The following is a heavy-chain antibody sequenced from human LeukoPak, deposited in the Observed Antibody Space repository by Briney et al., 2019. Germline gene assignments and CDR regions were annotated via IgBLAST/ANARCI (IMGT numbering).Heavy chain of an antibody. J-gene: IGHJ5*02. Sequence: GGSLRLSCAASGFTFSSYSMNWVRQAPGKGLEWVSSISSSSSYIYYADSVKGRFTISRDNAKNSLYLQMNSLRAEDTAVYYCAKDRVNYSPWWFDPWGQGTLVTVSP. D-gene: IGHD4-11*01. CDR2: ISSSSSYI. CDR3: AKDRVNYSPWWFDP. CDR1: GFTFSSYS. V-gene: IGHV3-21*01.